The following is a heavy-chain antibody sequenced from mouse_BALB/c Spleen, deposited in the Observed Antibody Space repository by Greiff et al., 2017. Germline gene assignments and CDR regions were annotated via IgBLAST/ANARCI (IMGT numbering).Heavy chain of an antibody. D-gene: IGHD1-1*01. CDR2: IWAGGST. CDR1: GFSLTSYG. Sequence: VKLVESGPGLVAPSQSLSITCTVSGFSLTSYGVHWVRQPPGKGLEWLGVIWAGGSTNYNSALMSRLSISKDNSKSQVFLKMNSLQTDDTAMYYCAREDYYGSSYGYFDVWGAGTTVTVSS. J-gene: IGHJ1*01. CDR3: AREDYYGSSYGYFDV. V-gene: IGHV2-9*02.